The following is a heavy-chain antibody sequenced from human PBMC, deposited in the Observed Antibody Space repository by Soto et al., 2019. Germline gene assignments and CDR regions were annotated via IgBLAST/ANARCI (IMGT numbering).Heavy chain of an antibody. CDR1: GGTFSSYA. D-gene: IGHD3-22*01. CDR3: ARDRLNYYDGRVYYGWWLDP. Sequence: VASVKVSCKASGGTFSSYAISWVRQAPGQGPEWMGAIIPILGTTNYAEKFQGRITITVEKSTSTAYMELSSLRSEDTAVYYCARDRLNYYDGRVYYGWWLDPWGQGTLVTVSS. J-gene: IGHJ5*02. CDR2: IIPILGTT. V-gene: IGHV1-69*10.